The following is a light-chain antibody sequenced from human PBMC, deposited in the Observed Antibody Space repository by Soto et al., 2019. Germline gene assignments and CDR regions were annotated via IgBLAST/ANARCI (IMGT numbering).Light chain of an antibody. V-gene: IGLV3-25*02. Sequence: SYELTHPPSVSLSPGQTARITCSGDALPKQYVYWYQQKPGQAPVMIIYKDTQRPSGIPERFSGSNSGTTVTLTISGVQAEDEADYYCQSADSSATFHVFGTGTKVTVL. J-gene: IGLJ1*01. CDR1: ALPKQY. CDR2: KDT. CDR3: QSADSSATFHV.